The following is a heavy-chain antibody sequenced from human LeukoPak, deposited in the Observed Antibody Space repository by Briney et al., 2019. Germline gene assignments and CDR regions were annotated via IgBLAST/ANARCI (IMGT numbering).Heavy chain of an antibody. CDR2: IYSGGST. D-gene: IGHD6-19*01. J-gene: IGHJ3*02. CDR3: ARESSSGWYSDAFDI. CDR1: GFTVSSNY. Sequence: PGGSLRLSCAASGFTVSSNYMSWVRQAPGKGLEWVSVIYSGGSTYYADSVKGRFTISRDNAKNSLYLQMNSLRAEDTAVYYCARESSSGWYSDAFDIWGQGTLVTVSS. V-gene: IGHV3-53*01.